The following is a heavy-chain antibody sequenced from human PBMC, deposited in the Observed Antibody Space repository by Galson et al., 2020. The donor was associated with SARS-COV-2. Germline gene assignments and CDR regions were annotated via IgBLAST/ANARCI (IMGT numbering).Heavy chain of an antibody. J-gene: IGHJ6*02. V-gene: IGHV3-9*01. Sequence: GGSLRLSCAASGFTFDDYAMHWVRQAPGKGLEWVSGISWNSGSIGYADSVKGRFTISRDNAKNSLYLQMNSLRAEDTALYYCAKEDHYDILAGWKGLSCYYGMDVWGQGTTVTFSS. CDR1: GFTFDDYA. CDR2: ISWNSGSI. CDR3: AKEDHYDILAGWKGLSCYYGMDV. D-gene: IGHD3-9*01.